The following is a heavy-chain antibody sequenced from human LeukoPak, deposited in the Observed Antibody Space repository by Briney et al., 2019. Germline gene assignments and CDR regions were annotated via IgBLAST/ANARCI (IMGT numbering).Heavy chain of an antibody. Sequence: SETLPLTCAVYGGSFSGYYWSWTRQPPGKGLEWIGEINHSGSTNYNPSLKSRVTISVDTSKNQFSLKLSSVTAADTAVYYCARVGYDFWSGYYTEKYYFDYWGQGTLVTVSS. D-gene: IGHD3-3*01. V-gene: IGHV4-34*01. CDR1: GGSFSGYY. CDR2: INHSGST. CDR3: ARVGYDFWSGYYTEKYYFDY. J-gene: IGHJ4*02.